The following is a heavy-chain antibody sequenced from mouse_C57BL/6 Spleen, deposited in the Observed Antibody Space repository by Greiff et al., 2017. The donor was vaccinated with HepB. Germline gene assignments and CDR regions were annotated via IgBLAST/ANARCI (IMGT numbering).Heavy chain of an antibody. V-gene: IGHV1-81*01. CDR3: AREDPYYGSSYLDY. Sequence: VQLQQPGAELVRPGASVKLSCKASGYTFTSYGISWVKQRTGQGLEWIGEIYPRSGNTYYNEKFKGKATLTADKSSSTAYMELRSLTSEDSAVYFCAREDPYYGSSYLDYWGQGTTLTVSS. J-gene: IGHJ2*01. CDR1: GYTFTSYG. D-gene: IGHD1-1*01. CDR2: IYPRSGNT.